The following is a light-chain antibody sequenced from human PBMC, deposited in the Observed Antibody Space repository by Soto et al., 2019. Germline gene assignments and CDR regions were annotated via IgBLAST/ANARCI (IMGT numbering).Light chain of an antibody. J-gene: IGKJ5*01. CDR1: TSAISSY. Sequence: LTQYKGSTVILSCTSTSAISSYLAWYQQKPGQAPRLLIYGASSRATGIPDRFSGSGSGTDFTLTISRLEPQDFAVYYCQQYGSSPIPFGQ. V-gene: IGKV3-20*01. CDR2: GAS. CDR3: QQYGSSPIP.